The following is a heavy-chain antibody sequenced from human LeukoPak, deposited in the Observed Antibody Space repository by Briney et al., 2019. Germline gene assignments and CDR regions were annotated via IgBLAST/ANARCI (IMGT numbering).Heavy chain of an antibody. Sequence: SVKVSCKASGGTFSSYAISWVRQAPGQGLEWMGGIIPIFGTANYAQKFQGRVTTTADESTSTAYMELSSLRSEDTAVYYCAGSVAYALDYWGQGTLVTVSS. D-gene: IGHD4-17*01. CDR2: IIPIFGTA. CDR3: AGSVAYALDY. J-gene: IGHJ4*02. V-gene: IGHV1-69*13. CDR1: GGTFSSYA.